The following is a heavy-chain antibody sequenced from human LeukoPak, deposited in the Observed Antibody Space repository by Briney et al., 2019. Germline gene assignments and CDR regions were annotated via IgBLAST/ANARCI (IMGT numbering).Heavy chain of an antibody. D-gene: IGHD5-18*01. Sequence: PGRSLRLSCAASGFTFSGYGMHWVRQAPGKGLEWVAVISYDGSNKDYGDSVKGRFTISRDNSKNTLYLQMNSLRAEDTAVYYCARDQAWIQLWFFDYWGQGALVTVSS. CDR2: ISYDGSNK. J-gene: IGHJ4*02. CDR3: ARDQAWIQLWFFDY. V-gene: IGHV3-30*03. CDR1: GFTFSGYG.